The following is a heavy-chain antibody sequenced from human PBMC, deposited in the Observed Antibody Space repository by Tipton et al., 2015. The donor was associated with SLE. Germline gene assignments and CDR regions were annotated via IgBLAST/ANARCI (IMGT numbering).Heavy chain of an antibody. CDR2: IYISGST. V-gene: IGHV4-4*07. D-gene: IGHD6-19*01. Sequence: TLSLTCTVSGASISSYYWTWIRKPAGKGLEGIGHIYISGSTNYNPSLKSRVTMSVDRSKKQLSLRLTSVTAADTAVYYCARAEGSGWYYFDYWGQGMLVTVSS. CDR3: ARAEGSGWYYFDY. J-gene: IGHJ4*02. CDR1: GASISSYY.